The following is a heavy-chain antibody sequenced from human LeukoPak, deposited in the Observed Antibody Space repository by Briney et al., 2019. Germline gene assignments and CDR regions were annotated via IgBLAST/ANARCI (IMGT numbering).Heavy chain of an antibody. CDR1: GFTFSSYG. Sequence: PGGSLRLSCAASGFTFSSYGMHWVRQAPGKGLEWVSGITGSGSGTYYADSVKGRFTISRDNSKNTLYLQMNSLRAEDTAVYYCAKADSLIYGWYRTGYFDYWGQGTLVTVSS. J-gene: IGHJ4*02. D-gene: IGHD6-19*01. CDR3: AKADSLIYGWYRTGYFDY. V-gene: IGHV3-23*01. CDR2: ITGSGSGT.